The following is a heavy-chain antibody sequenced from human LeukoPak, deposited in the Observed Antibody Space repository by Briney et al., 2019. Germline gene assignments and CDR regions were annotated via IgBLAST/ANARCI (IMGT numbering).Heavy chain of an antibody. Sequence: SETLSLTCAVYGGSFSGYYWSWIRQPPGKGLEWIGEINHSGSTNYNPSLKSRVTISVDTSKNQSSLKLSSVTAADTAVYYCARGLEAAAGIYFDYWGQGTLVTVSS. CDR3: ARGLEAAAGIYFDY. CDR1: GGSFSGYY. J-gene: IGHJ4*02. D-gene: IGHD6-13*01. CDR2: INHSGST. V-gene: IGHV4-34*01.